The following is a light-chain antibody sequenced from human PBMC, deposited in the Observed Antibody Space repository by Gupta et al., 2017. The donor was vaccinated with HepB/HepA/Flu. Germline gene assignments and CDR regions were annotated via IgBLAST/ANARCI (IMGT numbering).Light chain of an antibody. CDR3: QRLSNCPVA. V-gene: IGKV3-11*01. CDR1: QCISHS. CDR2: AAS. Sequence: DIVLTQSPATLSSSPGERAAIPCRASQCISHSLAWYQQKPGQGPRLLIYAASTLPTGIPARFSGSGSGTEFTLTISSLEPEDFGIYYCQRLSNCPVAFGAGTTVDIK. J-gene: IGKJ3*01.